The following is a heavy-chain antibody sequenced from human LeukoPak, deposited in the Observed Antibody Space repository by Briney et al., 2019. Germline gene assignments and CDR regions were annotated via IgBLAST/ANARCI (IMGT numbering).Heavy chain of an antibody. D-gene: IGHD3-9*01. J-gene: IGHJ5*02. CDR1: GGSISSHY. Sequence: SETLSLTCTVSGGSISSHYWSWIRQPPGKGLEWSGYIYYSGSTNYNASLQSRVTISVDTSKNQFSLKLSSVTAADTAVYYCARDSPYDILTGYYRNWFDPWGQGTLVTVSS. CDR2: IYYSGST. CDR3: ARDSPYDILTGYYRNWFDP. V-gene: IGHV4-59*11.